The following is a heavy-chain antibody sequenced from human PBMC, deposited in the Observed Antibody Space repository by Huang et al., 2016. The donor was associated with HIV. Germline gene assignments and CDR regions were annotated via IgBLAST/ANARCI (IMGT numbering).Heavy chain of an antibody. J-gene: IGHJ6*02. CDR2: IYPDDSDT. D-gene: IGHD5-18*01. CDR3: ARLDTARNYYYYGLDV. Sequence: EEQLVQSGAEVKKPGESLKISCEGSGYSFAKYWIGWVRQMPGKGLEWMGSIYPDDSDTRYSPSFQGQVSISADKSISTADLQWSSLKASDTAMYYCARLDTARNYYYYGLDVWGQGTSVIVSS. CDR1: GYSFAKYW. V-gene: IGHV5-51*01.